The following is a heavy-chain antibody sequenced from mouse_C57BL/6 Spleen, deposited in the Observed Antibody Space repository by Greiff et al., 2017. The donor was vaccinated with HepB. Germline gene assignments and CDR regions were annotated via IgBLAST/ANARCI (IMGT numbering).Heavy chain of an antibody. Sequence: EVQLVESGGGLVQPKGSLKLSCAASGFSFNTYAMNWVRQAPGKGLEWVARIRSKSNNYATYYADSVKDRFTISRDDSESMLYLQMNNLKTEDTAMYYCVGGYYSHYYAMDYWGQGTSVTVSS. J-gene: IGHJ4*01. D-gene: IGHD2-3*01. CDR1: GFSFNTYA. CDR3: VGGYYSHYYAMDY. V-gene: IGHV10-1*01. CDR2: IRSKSNNYAT.